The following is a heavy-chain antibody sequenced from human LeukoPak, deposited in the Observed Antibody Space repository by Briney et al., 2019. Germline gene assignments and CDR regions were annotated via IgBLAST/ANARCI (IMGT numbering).Heavy chain of an antibody. Sequence: GGSLRLSCAVSGITLSNYGMSWVRQAPGRGREGVAVISDSGGRTNYADSVKGRFAISRDNPRNTLYLQMNSRRAEDTAVYFCAKRGVVIRVILVGFHKEAYYFDSWGQGALVTVSS. CDR1: GITLSNYG. CDR2: ISDSGGRT. D-gene: IGHD3-22*01. CDR3: AKRGVVIRVILVGFHKEAYYFDS. V-gene: IGHV3-23*01. J-gene: IGHJ4*02.